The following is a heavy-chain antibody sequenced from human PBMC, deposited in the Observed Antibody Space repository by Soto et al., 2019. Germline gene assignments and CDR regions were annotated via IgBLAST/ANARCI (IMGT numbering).Heavy chain of an antibody. Sequence: SVKVSCKASGGTFSSYAISWVRQAPGQGLEWMGGIIPIFGTANYAQKFQGRVTITADESTSTAYMELSSLRSEDTAVYYCARPFALVTTKGGMDVWGQGTTVTVSS. CDR1: GGTFSSYA. V-gene: IGHV1-69*13. J-gene: IGHJ6*02. CDR3: ARPFALVTTKGGMDV. D-gene: IGHD4-4*01. CDR2: IIPIFGTA.